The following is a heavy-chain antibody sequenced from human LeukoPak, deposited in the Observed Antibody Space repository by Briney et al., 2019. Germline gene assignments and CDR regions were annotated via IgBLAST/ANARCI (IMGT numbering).Heavy chain of an antibody. CDR1: GGSISSGGYY. Sequence: SQTLSLTCTVSGGSISSGGYYWSWIRQHPGKGLEWIGYIYYSGSTYYNPSLKSLVTISVDTSKNQFSLKLSSVTAADTAVYYCARSIAAAGNFDYWGQGTLVTVSS. CDR3: ARSIAAAGNFDY. J-gene: IGHJ4*02. V-gene: IGHV4-31*01. D-gene: IGHD6-13*01. CDR2: IYYSGST.